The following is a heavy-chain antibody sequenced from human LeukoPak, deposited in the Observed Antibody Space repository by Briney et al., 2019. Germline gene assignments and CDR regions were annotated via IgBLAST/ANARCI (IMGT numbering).Heavy chain of an antibody. CDR2: IYPGDSDT. CDR3: ARASEYSSSSVIY. V-gene: IGHV5-51*01. CDR1: GYKFTNYW. J-gene: IGHJ4*02. Sequence: GESLKISCKASGYKFTNYWIGWVRQVPGKGLEWMGIIYPGDSDTRYSPSFQGQVTISADKSISTAYLQWSSLKASDTAMYYCARASEYSSSSVIYWGQGTLVTVSS. D-gene: IGHD6-6*01.